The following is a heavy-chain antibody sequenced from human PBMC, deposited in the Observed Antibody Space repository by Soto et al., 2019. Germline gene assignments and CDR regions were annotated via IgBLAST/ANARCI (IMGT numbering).Heavy chain of an antibody. V-gene: IGHV5-51*01. J-gene: IGHJ3*02. CDR2: IYPGDSDT. D-gene: IGHD2-8*01. Sequence: GESLKISCKGSGYSFTSYWIGWVRQMPGKGLEWMGIIYPGDSDTRYSPSFQGQVTISADKSISTAYLQWSSLKASDTAMYYCAASGYCTNGVCYLSGAFDIWGQGTMVTVSS. CDR1: GYSFTSYW. CDR3: AASGYCTNGVCYLSGAFDI.